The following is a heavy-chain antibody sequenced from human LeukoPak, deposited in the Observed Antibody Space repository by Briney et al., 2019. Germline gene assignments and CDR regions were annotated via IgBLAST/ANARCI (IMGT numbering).Heavy chain of an antibody. D-gene: IGHD2-15*01. CDR2: IYTSGST. J-gene: IGHJ2*01. CDR1: GGSSSSYY. Sequence: PSETLSLTCTVSGGSSSSYYWNWIRQPAGKGLEWIGRIYTSGSTNYNPSLKSRVTMSVDTSKNQFSLKLNSVTAADTAIYYCARTYEQCSGGRCYGTGYWYFDLWGRGALVTVSS. CDR3: ARTYEQCSGGRCYGTGYWYFDL. V-gene: IGHV4-4*07.